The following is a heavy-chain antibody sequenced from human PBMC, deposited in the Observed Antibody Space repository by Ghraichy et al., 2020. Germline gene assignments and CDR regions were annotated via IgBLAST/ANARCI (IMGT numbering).Heavy chain of an antibody. V-gene: IGHV3-30*18. J-gene: IGHJ3*02. CDR3: AKAMHDILVLSPGLQRIEAKDAFDI. Sequence: GGSLRLSCAASGFTFSSYGMHWVRQAPGEGLEWLAVISYDGTNTYYEDSVKGRFTISRDNSKNTLYLQMNSLRAEDTAVYYCAKAMHDILVLSPGLQRIEAKDAFDIWGQGTMVTVSS. CDR1: GFTFSSYG. CDR2: ISYDGTNT. D-gene: IGHD2-2*01.